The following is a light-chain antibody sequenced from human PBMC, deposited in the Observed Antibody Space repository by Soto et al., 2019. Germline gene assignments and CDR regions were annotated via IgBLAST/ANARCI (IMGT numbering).Light chain of an antibody. Sequence: DIQMTQSPSTLSASVGDGVTITCRASQSISSWLAWYQQKPGKAPKLLIYDASSLESGVPSRFSGSGSGTEFTLTISSLQAEDVVVYYCQQYHSTPLTFGGGTKVDIK. V-gene: IGKV1-5*01. CDR2: DAS. CDR3: QQYHSTPLT. CDR1: QSISSW. J-gene: IGKJ4*01.